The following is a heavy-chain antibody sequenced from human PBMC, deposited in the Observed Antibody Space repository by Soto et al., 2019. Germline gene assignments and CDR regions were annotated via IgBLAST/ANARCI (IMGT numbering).Heavy chain of an antibody. V-gene: IGHV3-33*01. J-gene: IGHJ4*02. CDR1: GFTFSNYG. CDR3: ARDTGTVSPDFDY. D-gene: IGHD4-17*01. CDR2: IWFDGSKK. Sequence: QVQLVESGGGVIQPGRSLRLSCAVSGFTFSNYGLHWVRQAPGKGLEWVAVIWFDGSKKYYADSVKGQFTISRDNSKNTLYLQMNSLTVEDTATYYCARDTGTVSPDFDYWGQGTLVTVSS.